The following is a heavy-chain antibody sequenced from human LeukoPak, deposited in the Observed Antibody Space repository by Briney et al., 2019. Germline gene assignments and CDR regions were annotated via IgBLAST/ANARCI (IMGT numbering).Heavy chain of an antibody. CDR2: INHSGST. J-gene: IGHJ4*02. D-gene: IGHD4-17*01. CDR3: ARDRGYGDIDY. V-gene: IGHV4-34*01. Sequence: PSETLSLTCAVYGGSFSGYYWSWIRQPPGKGLEWIGEINHSGSTNYNPSLKSRVTISVDTSKNQFSLKLSSVTAADTAVYYCARDRGYGDIDYWGQGTLVTVSS. CDR1: GGSFSGYY.